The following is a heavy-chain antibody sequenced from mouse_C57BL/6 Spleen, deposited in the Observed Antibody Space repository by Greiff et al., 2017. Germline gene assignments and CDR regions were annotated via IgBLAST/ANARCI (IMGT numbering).Heavy chain of an antibody. CDR3: ARWRIYDGYPYAMDY. Sequence: QVQLQQPGAELVKPGASVKLSCKASGYTFTSYWMHWVKQRPGQGLEWIGMIHPNSGSTNYNEKFKSKATLTVDKSSSTAYMQLSSLTSEDSAVYYCARWRIYDGYPYAMDYWGQGTSVTVSS. CDR2: IHPNSGST. J-gene: IGHJ4*01. V-gene: IGHV1-64*01. D-gene: IGHD2-3*01. CDR1: GYTFTSYW.